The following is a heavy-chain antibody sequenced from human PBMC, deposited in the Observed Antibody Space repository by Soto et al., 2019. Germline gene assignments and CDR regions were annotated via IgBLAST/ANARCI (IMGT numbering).Heavy chain of an antibody. V-gene: IGHV1-2*02. CDR3: VRAQELGFSKWFDP. CDR2: INPHSGAT. D-gene: IGHD1-7*01. CDR1: GYIFSANY. Sequence: ASVKVSCKASGYIFSANYIHWVRQAPGQGLEWLGWINPHSGATNYAQKFLGRVTMSADTSASTAYMDLARLKSDDTAVYYCVRAQELGFSKWFDPWGRGNLVTVSS. J-gene: IGHJ5*02.